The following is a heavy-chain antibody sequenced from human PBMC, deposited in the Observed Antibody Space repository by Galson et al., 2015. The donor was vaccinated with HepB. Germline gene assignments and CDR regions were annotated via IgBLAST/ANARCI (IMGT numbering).Heavy chain of an antibody. CDR3: ATYYYGINV. V-gene: IGHV3-15*01. Sequence: SLRLSCAASGFTFSDVWMSWARQAPGKGLEWVARIRTKKEGGTIVLAPFAKARFAISRVDSENTLYLKMSGLKAQDTAVYYCATYYYGINVWGQGTSVTVSS. J-gene: IGHJ6*02. CDR1: GFTFSDVW. CDR2: IRTKKEGGTI.